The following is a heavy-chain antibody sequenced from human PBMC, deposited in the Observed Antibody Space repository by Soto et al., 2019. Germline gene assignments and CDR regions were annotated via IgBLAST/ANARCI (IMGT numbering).Heavy chain of an antibody. Sequence: QLQLQESGSRLVKPSQTLSLIRDVSGGSIGSGGHSWSWIRQPPGKGLEWIGYIYHSVSTYYHQSRKSRVNISIDGANIQFSLKLGSVTAADKAVYCCARNLLGNIDYRGQGTLVTVS. V-gene: IGHV4-30-2*01. D-gene: IGHD1-26*01. CDR1: GGSIGSGGHS. CDR2: IYHSVST. J-gene: IGHJ4*02. CDR3: ARNLLGNIDY.